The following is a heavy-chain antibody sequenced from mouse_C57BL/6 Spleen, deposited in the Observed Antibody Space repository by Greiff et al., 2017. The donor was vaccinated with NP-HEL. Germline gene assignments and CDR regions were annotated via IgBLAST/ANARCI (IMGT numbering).Heavy chain of an antibody. CDR1: GFSFNTYA. CDR3: VRDGTGFAY. Sequence: EVQLVESGGGLVQPKGSLKLSCAASGFSFNTYAMNWVRQAPGKGVEWVARIRSKSNNYATYYADSVKDRFTISRDDSESMLYLQMNNLKTEDTAMYYCVRDGTGFAYWGQGTLVTVSA. CDR2: IRSKSNNYAT. J-gene: IGHJ3*01. V-gene: IGHV10-1*01. D-gene: IGHD4-1*01.